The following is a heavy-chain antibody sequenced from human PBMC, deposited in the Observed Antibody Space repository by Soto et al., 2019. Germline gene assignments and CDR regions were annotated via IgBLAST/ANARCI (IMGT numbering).Heavy chain of an antibody. Sequence: EVQLLESGGGLVQPGGSLRLSCAASGFTFSSYAMSWVRQAPGKGLEWVSAISGSGGSTYYADSVKGRFTISRDNSKNTLYLQMNSMRAEDTAVYYCAKGDVGGTFPRRYFDLWGRGTLVTVSS. D-gene: IGHD6-19*01. CDR1: GFTFSSYA. V-gene: IGHV3-23*01. J-gene: IGHJ2*01. CDR2: ISGSGGST. CDR3: AKGDVGGTFPRRYFDL.